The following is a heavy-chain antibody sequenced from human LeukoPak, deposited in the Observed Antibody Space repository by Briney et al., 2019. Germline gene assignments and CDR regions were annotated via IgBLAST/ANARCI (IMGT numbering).Heavy chain of an antibody. J-gene: IGHJ4*02. D-gene: IGHD3-22*01. Sequence: GGSLRLSCAASGFTFSNYGMYWVRQAPGMGLEWVTFIPFDGSNKYYADSVKGRFTISRDNSKNTLYLQMNSLRAEDTAVYYCAKDHRVYDNSAFLDSWGQGTLVTVSS. CDR1: GFTFSNYG. V-gene: IGHV3-30*02. CDR3: AKDHRVYDNSAFLDS. CDR2: IPFDGSNK.